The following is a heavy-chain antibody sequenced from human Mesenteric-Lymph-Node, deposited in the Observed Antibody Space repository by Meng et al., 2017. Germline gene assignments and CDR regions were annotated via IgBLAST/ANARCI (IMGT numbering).Heavy chain of an antibody. D-gene: IGHD4-17*01. J-gene: IGHJ6*02. CDR1: GYTFTSYD. CDR2: MNPNSGNT. Sequence: ASVKVSCKASGYTFTSYDINWVRQATGQGLEWMGWMNPNSGNTGYAQKFQGRVTMTRDTSISTAYMELSRLRSDDTAVYYCARDYSPAPYGDYIYYYYGMDVWGQGTTVTVSS. V-gene: IGHV1-8*01. CDR3: ARDYSPAPYGDYIYYYYGMDV.